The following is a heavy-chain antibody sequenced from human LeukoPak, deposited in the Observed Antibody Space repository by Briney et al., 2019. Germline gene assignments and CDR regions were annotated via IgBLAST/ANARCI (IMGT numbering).Heavy chain of an antibody. J-gene: IGHJ4*02. CDR1: GGSFSGYY. CDR3: ARHDVTIFGVVSATHFDY. D-gene: IGHD3-3*01. CDR2: IYYSGST. V-gene: IGHV4-34*01. Sequence: NPSETLSLTCAVYGGSFSGYYWSWIRQPPGKGLEWIGSIYYSGSTHHNPSLKSRVTISVDTSKNQFSLKLSSVTAADTAVYYCARHDVTIFGVVSATHFDYWGQGTLVTVSS.